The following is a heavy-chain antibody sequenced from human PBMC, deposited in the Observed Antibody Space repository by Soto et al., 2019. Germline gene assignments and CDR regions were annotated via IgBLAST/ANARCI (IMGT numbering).Heavy chain of an antibody. CDR1: EFTFSNYA. CDR3: ATGSKDKAMVFGAFDI. V-gene: IGHV3-23*01. CDR2: ISDNGGTT. J-gene: IGHJ3*02. D-gene: IGHD5-18*01. Sequence: GGSLRLSCAASEFTFSNYAMSWVRQAPGKGLEWVSSISDNGGTTYYADSVKGRFTISRDNSKNTLYLQMNSLRAEDTAVYYCATGSKDKAMVFGAFDIWGRGTMVTVS.